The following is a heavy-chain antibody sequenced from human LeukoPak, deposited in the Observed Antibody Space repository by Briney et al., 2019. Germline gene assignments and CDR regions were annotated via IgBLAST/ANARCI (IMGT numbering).Heavy chain of an antibody. D-gene: IGHD6-13*01. Sequence: GGSLRLSCAASGFTFSSYAMSWVRQAPGKGLEWISYISTDSSSADYADSVKGRFTISRDNAKNSLYLQINSLRAEDTAVYYCARSPPYSKLRFDPWGQGTLVTVSS. CDR3: ARSPPYSKLRFDP. CDR1: GFTFSSYA. CDR2: ISTDSSSA. V-gene: IGHV3-48*04. J-gene: IGHJ5*02.